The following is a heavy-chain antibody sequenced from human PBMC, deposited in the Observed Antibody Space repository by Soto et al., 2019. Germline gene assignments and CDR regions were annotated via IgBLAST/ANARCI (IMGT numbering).Heavy chain of an antibody. Sequence: SGTLSLTCSIYSGYLSGYYWSWIRQPPGKGLEWIGEISQSANTNYSPSLQSRVSISIDKSNKQFTLNLASVSAADTAMYYCARAPKFTGSSQTRPDFWGQGTVVTVSS. D-gene: IGHD6-6*01. J-gene: IGHJ4*02. CDR2: ISQSANT. CDR1: SGYLSGYY. V-gene: IGHV4-34*01. CDR3: ARAPKFTGSSQTRPDF.